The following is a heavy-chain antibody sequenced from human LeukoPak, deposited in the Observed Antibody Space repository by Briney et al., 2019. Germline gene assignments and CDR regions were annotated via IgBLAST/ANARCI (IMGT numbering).Heavy chain of an antibody. J-gene: IGHJ6*04. V-gene: IGHV3-23*01. D-gene: IGHD3-10*01. CDR3: AKSGSGSAYYYYGMDV. CDR2: ISGSGGST. CDR1: GFTFSSYA. Sequence: GGSLRLSCAASGFTFSSYAMSWVRQAPGKGLEWVSAISGSGGSTYYADSVKGRFTISRDNSKNTLYLQMNSLRAEDTAVYYCAKSGSGSAYYYYGMDVWGKGTTVTVSS.